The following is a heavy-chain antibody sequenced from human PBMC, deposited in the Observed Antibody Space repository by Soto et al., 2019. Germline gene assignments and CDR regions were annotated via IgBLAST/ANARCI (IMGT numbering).Heavy chain of an antibody. V-gene: IGHV3-30*18. Sequence: QVQLVESGGGVVQHGRSLRLSCAASGFTFSSYGMHLVRQAPGKGLAWVTVISYDGKVAYYADSVKGRFTISRDNSKNTLYLQMNSLRTDDTAMYYCAKDGTITNWYFDYWGQGTLVTVSS. J-gene: IGHJ4*02. CDR2: ISYDGKVA. D-gene: IGHD1-1*01. CDR1: GFTFSSYG. CDR3: AKDGTITNWYFDY.